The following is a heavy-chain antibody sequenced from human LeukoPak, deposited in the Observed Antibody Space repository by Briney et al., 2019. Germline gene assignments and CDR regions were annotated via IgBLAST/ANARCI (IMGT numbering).Heavy chain of an antibody. CDR2: INPHSGVT. D-gene: IGHD1-14*01. CDR3: VREGITKAFDL. V-gene: IGHV1-2*02. J-gene: IGHJ4*02. Sequence: ASAKVSCMASGFTFTDYYMHWVRLAPGQGLEWMGYINPHSGVTRFPQKFRGRVTLTTDTSISAAYMELSSLISHDTAMYYCVREGITKAFDLWGQGALVTVSS. CDR1: GFTFTDYY.